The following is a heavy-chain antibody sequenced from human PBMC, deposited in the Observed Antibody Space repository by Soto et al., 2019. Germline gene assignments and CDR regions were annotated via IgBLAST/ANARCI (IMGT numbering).Heavy chain of an antibody. J-gene: IGHJ3*01. V-gene: IGHV1-69*01. D-gene: IGHD6-19*01. CDR2: IVPLPGTT. CDR3: ASGVGGLGGSSGWPDYAFDV. Sequence: QVQLVQSGAAVRTPGSSVKVSCKASGGTFTKYAITWVRQAPRQGLEWMGGIVPLPGTTSYAQTFRGRVTISADESTSTAYLELSSLRSEDTAVYYCASGVGGLGGSSGWPDYAFDVWGQGTMVIVSS. CDR1: GGTFTKYA.